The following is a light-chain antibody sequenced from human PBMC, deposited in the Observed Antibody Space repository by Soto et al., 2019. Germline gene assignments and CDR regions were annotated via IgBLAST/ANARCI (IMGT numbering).Light chain of an antibody. CDR2: GNS. CDR3: QSYDSSLSGV. J-gene: IGLJ1*01. V-gene: IGLV1-40*01. Sequence: QSVLTQPPSVSGAPGQRVTISCTGSSSNIGAGYDVHWYQQLPGTAPKLLIYGNSNRPSGVPDRFSGSKSGTSASLAITGLQAEDEADYYCQSYDSSLSGVFGTGTKVTDL. CDR1: SSNIGAGYD.